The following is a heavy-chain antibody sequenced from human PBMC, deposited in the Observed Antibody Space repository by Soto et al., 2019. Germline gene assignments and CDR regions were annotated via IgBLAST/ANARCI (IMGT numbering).Heavy chain of an antibody. D-gene: IGHD4-17*01. CDR1: GFTFSSHA. J-gene: IGHJ4*02. Sequence: GGSLRLSCAASGFTFSSHAMGWLRQAPGTGPEWVAFVDGSGGDTSYADSVKGRFTISRDNSDNTLYLQMNSLRAEDTAGYYCAKDRSGGDYDYWGQGTLVTVSS. V-gene: IGHV3-23*01. CDR3: AKDRSGGDYDY. CDR2: VDGSGGDT.